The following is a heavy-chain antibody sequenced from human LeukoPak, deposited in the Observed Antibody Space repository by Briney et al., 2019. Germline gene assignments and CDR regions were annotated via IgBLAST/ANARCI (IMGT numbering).Heavy chain of an antibody. V-gene: IGHV3-13*04. Sequence: GGSLRLSCAASGFTFSSYDMHWVRQATGKGLEWVSAIGTAGDTYYPGSVKGRFTISRENAKNSLYLQMNSLRAGDTAVYYCARSTRDYYDSSGTRVRNWYLDLWGRGTLVTVSS. CDR2: IGTAGDT. CDR1: GFTFSSYD. D-gene: IGHD3-22*01. CDR3: ARSTRDYYDSSGTRVRNWYLDL. J-gene: IGHJ2*01.